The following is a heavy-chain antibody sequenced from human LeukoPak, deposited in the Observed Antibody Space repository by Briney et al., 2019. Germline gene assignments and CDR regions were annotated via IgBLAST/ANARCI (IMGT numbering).Heavy chain of an antibody. D-gene: IGHD3-9*01. Sequence: GASVKVSCEASGYTFTSYAMNWVRQAPGQGLEWMGWINTNTGNPTYAQGFTGRFVFSLDTSVSTAYLQISSLKAEDTAVYYCARDKGYDILTGYPSNYYYGMDVWGQGTTVTVSS. J-gene: IGHJ6*02. CDR2: INTNTGNP. V-gene: IGHV7-4-1*02. CDR1: GYTFTSYA. CDR3: ARDKGYDILTGYPSNYYYGMDV.